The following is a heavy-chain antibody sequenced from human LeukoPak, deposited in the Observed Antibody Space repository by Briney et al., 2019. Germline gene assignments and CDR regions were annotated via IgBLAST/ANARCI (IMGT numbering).Heavy chain of an antibody. CDR1: GYTFTSYG. D-gene: IGHD2-15*01. CDR3: ARTIPPLHHGGY. CDR2: ISAYNGNT. J-gene: IGHJ4*02. V-gene: IGHV1-18*01. Sequence: ASVKVSCKASGYTFTSYGISWVRQAPGQGLEWMGWISAYNGNTNYAQKLQGRVTMTTDTSTSTAYMELRSLRPDDTAVYYCARTIPPLHHGGYWGQGTLVTVSS.